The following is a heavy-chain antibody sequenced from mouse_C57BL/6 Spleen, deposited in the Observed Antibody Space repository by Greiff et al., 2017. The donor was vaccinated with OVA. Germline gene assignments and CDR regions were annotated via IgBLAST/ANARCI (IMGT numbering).Heavy chain of an antibody. CDR2: IYWDDDK. D-gene: IGHD2-3*01. Sequence: QVTLKESGPGILQSSQTLSLTCSFSGFSLSTSGMGVSWIRQPSGKGLEWLAHIYWDDDKRYNPSLKSRLTISKDTSRNQVFLKITIVDTENTATYYCARSYDGYLFAYWGQGTLVTVSA. CDR3: ARSYDGYLFAY. CDR1: GFSLSTSGMG. V-gene: IGHV8-12*01. J-gene: IGHJ3*01.